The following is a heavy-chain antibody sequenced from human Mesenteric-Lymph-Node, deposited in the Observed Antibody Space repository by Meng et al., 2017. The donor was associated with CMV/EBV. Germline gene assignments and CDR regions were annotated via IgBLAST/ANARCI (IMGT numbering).Heavy chain of an antibody. V-gene: IGHV4-59*01. Sequence: SETLSLTCTVSGGPISTYYWSWIRQPPGKGLECIGYIYYSGSTNYNPSLRSRVTISVGTSKNQFSLKVNSLTAADTAVYYCARRVVVVPAAIRSGAQQGFDYWGQGTLVTVSS. CDR3: ARRVVVVPAAIRSGAQQGFDY. D-gene: IGHD2-2*02. CDR2: IYYSGST. CDR1: GGPISTYY. J-gene: IGHJ4*02.